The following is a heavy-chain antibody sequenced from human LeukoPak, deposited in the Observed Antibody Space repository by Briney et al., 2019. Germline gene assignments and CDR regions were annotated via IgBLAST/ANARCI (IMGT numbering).Heavy chain of an antibody. V-gene: IGHV3-64D*06. CDR1: GFTFSSYA. J-gene: IGHJ4*02. D-gene: IGHD3-3*01. CDR3: VSLSGEWSSPLDY. Sequence: GGSLRLSCSASGFTFSSYAMHWVRQAPGKGLEYVSAISSNGGSTYYADSVKGRFTISRDNSKNTPYLQMSSLRAEDTAVYYCVSLSGEWSSPLDYWGQGTLVTVSS. CDR2: ISSNGGST.